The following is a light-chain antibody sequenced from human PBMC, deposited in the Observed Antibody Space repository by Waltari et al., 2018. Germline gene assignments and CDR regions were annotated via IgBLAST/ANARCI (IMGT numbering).Light chain of an antibody. Sequence: EIVMTQSPATPSVSPGERATLSCRASQSVSSNLAWYQQKPGQAPRLLAYGASIRATGIPARFSCTGSGTQFTLTISSLQSEDFAVYYCQQYNSWPPLTFGGGTKVEVE. CDR1: QSVSSN. V-gene: IGKV3-15*01. J-gene: IGKJ4*01. CDR2: GAS. CDR3: QQYNSWPPLT.